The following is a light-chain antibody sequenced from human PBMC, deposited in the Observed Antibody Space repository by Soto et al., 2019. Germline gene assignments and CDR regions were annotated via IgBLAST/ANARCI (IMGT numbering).Light chain of an antibody. Sequence: DIQMTQSPSSLSASVGDRVTITCRASQGISTYLNWYQQKPGKAPKVLIYAASSLQSGVPSRFSGSGSETDFTLTISSLQPEDFATYPCQQSNSITWTCGQGTKMDIK. V-gene: IGKV1-39*01. CDR3: QQSNSITWT. J-gene: IGKJ1*01. CDR2: AAS. CDR1: QGISTY.